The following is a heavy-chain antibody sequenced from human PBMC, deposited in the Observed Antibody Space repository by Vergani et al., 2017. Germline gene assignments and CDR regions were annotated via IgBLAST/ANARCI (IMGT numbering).Heavy chain of an antibody. D-gene: IGHD3-3*01. CDR1: GGTFSSYA. Sequence: QVPLVQSGAEVKKPGSSVKVSCKASGGTFSSYAISWVRQAPGQGLEWMGWINPNSGGKNYAQKFQGWVTMTRDTSISTAYMELSRLRSDDTAVYYCARGQHINYDFFEHPLDYWGQGTLVTVSS. CDR3: ARGQHINYDFFEHPLDY. CDR2: INPNSGGK. J-gene: IGHJ4*02. V-gene: IGHV1-2*04.